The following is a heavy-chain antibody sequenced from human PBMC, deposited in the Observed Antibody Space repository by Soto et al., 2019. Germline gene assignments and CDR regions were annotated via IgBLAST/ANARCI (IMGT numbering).Heavy chain of an antibody. D-gene: IGHD2-2*01. Sequence: PSETLSLTCTVSGGSISSSSYSWGWIRQPPGKGLEWIGTFYYSGSTYYNPSLESRVTISVDTSKNQFSLKVSSVTAADTAVYYCARLGGYCTITSCYGYYGMDVWGQGTTVTVSS. V-gene: IGHV4-39*01. CDR3: ARLGGYCTITSCYGYYGMDV. J-gene: IGHJ6*02. CDR1: GGSISSSSYS. CDR2: FYYSGST.